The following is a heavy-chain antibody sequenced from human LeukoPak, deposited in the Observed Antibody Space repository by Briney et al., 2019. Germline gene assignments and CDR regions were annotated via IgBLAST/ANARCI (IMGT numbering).Heavy chain of an antibody. CDR3: ARQGNNWFDP. CDR2: ISSSSNYT. CDR1: GFTFSSYA. J-gene: IGHJ5*02. V-gene: IGHV3-11*06. Sequence: GGSLRLSCAASGFTFSSYAMSWIRQAPEKGLEWVSYISSSSNYTNYADSVKGRFTISRDNAKNSLYLQMNSLTAEDTAVYYCARQGNNWFDPWGQGTLVTVSS.